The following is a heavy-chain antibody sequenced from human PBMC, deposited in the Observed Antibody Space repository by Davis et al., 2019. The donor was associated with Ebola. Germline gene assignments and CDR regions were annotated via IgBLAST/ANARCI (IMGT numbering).Heavy chain of an antibody. V-gene: IGHV1-69*04. CDR2: IIPILGIA. Sequence: AASVKVSCKASGGTFSSYAISWVRQAPGQGLEWMGRIIPILGIANYAQKFQGRVTITADKSTSTAYRELSSLRSEDTAVYYCARGRGVATIRVWFDPWGQGTLVTVSS. J-gene: IGHJ5*02. CDR3: ARGRGVATIRVWFDP. CDR1: GGTFSSYA. D-gene: IGHD5-12*01.